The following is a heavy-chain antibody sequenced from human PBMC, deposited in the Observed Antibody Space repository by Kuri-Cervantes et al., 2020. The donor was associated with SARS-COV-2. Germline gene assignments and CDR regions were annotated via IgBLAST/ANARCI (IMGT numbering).Heavy chain of an antibody. Sequence: SETLSLTCSVSGDSISRSTYYWGWIRQPPGKGLEWIGSIYYSGRTYYNPSLKSRGTISVDTSKNQFSLKLSSVTAADTAVYYCARSRIAVADWYFDLWGRGTLVTVSS. CDR1: GDSISRSTYY. V-gene: IGHV4-39*07. J-gene: IGHJ2*01. CDR2: IYYSGRT. D-gene: IGHD6-19*01. CDR3: ARSRIAVADWYFDL.